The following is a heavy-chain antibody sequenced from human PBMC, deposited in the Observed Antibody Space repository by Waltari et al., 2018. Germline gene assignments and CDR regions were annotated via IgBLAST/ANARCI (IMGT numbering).Heavy chain of an antibody. CDR1: GLTVSSNY. D-gene: IGHD3-10*01. Sequence: EVQLVESGGGLVQPGGSLRLSCAASGLTVSSNYMSWVRQAQGEGLEWVSVIYSNGNTYYADSVKGRFTTSRDNAKNTLYLQMNSLRAEDTAVYYCARDATYYYGSGSSSGDAFDIWGQGTMVTVSS. CDR2: IYSNGNT. V-gene: IGHV3-66*01. CDR3: ARDATYYYGSGSSSGDAFDI. J-gene: IGHJ3*02.